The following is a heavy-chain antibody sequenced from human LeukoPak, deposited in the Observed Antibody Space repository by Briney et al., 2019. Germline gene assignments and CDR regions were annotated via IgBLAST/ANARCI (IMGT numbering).Heavy chain of an antibody. CDR1: GFTFSSYA. J-gene: IGHJ1*01. D-gene: IGHD3-22*01. CDR2: ISASGGST. Sequence: GGSLRLSCAASGFTFSSYAMSWVRQAPGKGLEWVSAISASGGSTYYADSVKGRFAISRDNSKNTLYLQMNSLRAEDTAVYYCAKAVGIVVISTPQHWGQGTLVTVSS. V-gene: IGHV3-23*01. CDR3: AKAVGIVVISTPQH.